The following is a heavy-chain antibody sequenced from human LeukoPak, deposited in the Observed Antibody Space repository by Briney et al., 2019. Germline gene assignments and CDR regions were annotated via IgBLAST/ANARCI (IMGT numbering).Heavy chain of an antibody. CDR3: ARVSLAGTDGSEFDY. J-gene: IGHJ4*02. V-gene: IGHV6-1*01. D-gene: IGHD1-7*01. CDR2: KYYRSKWYN. CDR1: GDSVSSNSAA. Sequence: SQTLSLTCAISGDSVSSNSAAWNWIRQSPSIGLKWLGRKYYRSKWYNDYAVSVKSRITINPDTSKNQFSLQLNSVTPEDTAVYYCARVSLAGTDGSEFDYWGQGTLVTVSS.